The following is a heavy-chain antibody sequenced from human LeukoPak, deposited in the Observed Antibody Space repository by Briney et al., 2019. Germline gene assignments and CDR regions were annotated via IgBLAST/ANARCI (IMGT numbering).Heavy chain of an antibody. CDR1: GYTFTGYY. CDR2: INPNSGGT. Sequence: GASVKVSCKASGYTFTGYYMHWARQAPGQGLEWMGWINPNSGGTNYAQKFQGRVTMTRDTSISTAYMELSRLRSDDTAVYYCARDLYYYDSSGYYEESDYWGQGTLVTVSS. V-gene: IGHV1-2*02. J-gene: IGHJ4*02. CDR3: ARDLYYYDSSGYYEESDY. D-gene: IGHD3-22*01.